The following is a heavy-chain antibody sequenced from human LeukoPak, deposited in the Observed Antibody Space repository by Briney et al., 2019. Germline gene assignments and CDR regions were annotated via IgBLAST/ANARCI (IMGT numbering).Heavy chain of an antibody. Sequence: GGSLRLSCAASGFTFSSYGMHWVRQAPGKGLEWVAFIRYDGSNKYYADSVKGRFTISRDNSKNTLYLQMNSLRAEDTAVYYCAKDRIAMAVVQAYWGQGTLVTVSS. CDR3: AKDRIAMAVVQAY. V-gene: IGHV3-30*02. J-gene: IGHJ4*02. CDR2: IRYDGSNK. CDR1: GFTFSSYG. D-gene: IGHD6-19*01.